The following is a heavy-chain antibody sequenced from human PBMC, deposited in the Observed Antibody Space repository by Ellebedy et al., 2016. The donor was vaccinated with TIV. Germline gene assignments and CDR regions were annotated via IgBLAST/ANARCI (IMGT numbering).Heavy chain of an antibody. J-gene: IGHJ4*02. CDR3: ARDRIDYDILTGIFDY. CDR2: ISSSSSYI. D-gene: IGHD3-9*01. V-gene: IGHV3-21*01. Sequence: GESLKISCAASGFTFSNYSMYWVRQAPGKGLEWVSSISSSSSYIYYADSVKGRFTISRDSAKNSLYLQMNSLRAEDTAVYYCARDRIDYDILTGIFDYWGQGTLVTVSS. CDR1: GFTFSNYS.